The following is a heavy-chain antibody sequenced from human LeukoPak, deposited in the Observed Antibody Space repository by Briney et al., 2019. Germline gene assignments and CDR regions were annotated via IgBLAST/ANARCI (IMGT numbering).Heavy chain of an antibody. CDR3: ARDLLARGSYYSY. J-gene: IGHJ4*02. CDR1: GFTFSSYA. V-gene: IGHV3-30-3*01. D-gene: IGHD1-26*01. Sequence: PGRSLRLSCAASGFTFSSYAMHWVRQAPGKGLEWVAVISYDGSNKYYADSVKGRFTISRDNSKNTLYLQINSLRAEDTAVYYCARDLLARGSYYSYWGQGTLVTVSS. CDR2: ISYDGSNK.